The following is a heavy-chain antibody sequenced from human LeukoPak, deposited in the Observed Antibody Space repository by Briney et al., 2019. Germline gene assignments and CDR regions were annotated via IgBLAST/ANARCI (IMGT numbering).Heavy chain of an antibody. CDR2: MYNSGST. Sequence: SETLSLTCTVSGGSISSYYWSWIRQPPGKGLEWIGYMYNSGSTNYNPSLKSRVTISIDTSKNQFSLKLSSVTAADTAVYYCARDIPHVNPEGNHMAFDIWGQGTMVTVSS. V-gene: IGHV4-59*12. D-gene: IGHD2-21*01. CDR3: ARDIPHVNPEGNHMAFDI. J-gene: IGHJ3*02. CDR1: GGSISSYY.